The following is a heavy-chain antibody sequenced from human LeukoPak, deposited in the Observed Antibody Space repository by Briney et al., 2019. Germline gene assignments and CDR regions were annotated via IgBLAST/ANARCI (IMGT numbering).Heavy chain of an antibody. CDR2: IHRTSAT. V-gene: IGHV4-4*07. J-gene: IGHJ4*02. CDR3: ARGLEVGAGRPLDY. D-gene: IGHD1-1*01. Sequence: SETLSLTCSVSGVSINHYYWSWIRQPAGTGREWIGRIHRTSATNYTPSLKSRLTVSVDTSRNEFSVKLDSVTVADTAFYYCARGLEVGAGRPLDYWGQGTLVTVSS. CDR1: GVSINHYY.